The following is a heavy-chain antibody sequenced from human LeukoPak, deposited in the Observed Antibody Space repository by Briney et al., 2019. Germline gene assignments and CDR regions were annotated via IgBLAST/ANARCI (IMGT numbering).Heavy chain of an antibody. J-gene: IGHJ4*02. Sequence: GGSLRLSCAASGFTFSSYDMHWVRQATGKGLEWDSAIGTAGDTYYPGSVKARFTISRENAKNSLYLQMNSLRAGDTAVYYCARGSGGGYDLRFDYWGQGTLVTVSS. CDR3: ARGSGGGYDLRFDY. CDR2: IGTAGDT. V-gene: IGHV3-13*01. CDR1: GFTFSSYD. D-gene: IGHD5-12*01.